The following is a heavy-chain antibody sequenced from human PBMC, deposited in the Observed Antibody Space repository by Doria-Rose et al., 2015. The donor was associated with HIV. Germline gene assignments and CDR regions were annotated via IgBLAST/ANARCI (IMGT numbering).Heavy chain of an antibody. CDR2: TYYTGTS. CDR1: GASVSSRGYY. J-gene: IGHJ4*02. D-gene: IGHD3-3*01. V-gene: IGHV4-31*03. Sequence: QVPLQESGPGLVKPSETLSLTCSVSGASVSSRGYYWNWIRQVPGKGLESLGYTYYTGTSDYSPSLKSRLNMAVDTSKNQFSLKLSFVTVADTAVYYCARMGSYRELDYWGQGARGIVSA. CDR3: ARMGSYRELDY.